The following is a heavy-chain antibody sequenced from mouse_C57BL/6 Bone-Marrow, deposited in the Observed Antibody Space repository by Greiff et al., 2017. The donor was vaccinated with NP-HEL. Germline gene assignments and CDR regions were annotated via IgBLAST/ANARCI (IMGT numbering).Heavy chain of an antibody. V-gene: IGHV1-9*01. D-gene: IGHD2-4*01. Sequence: VKLMESGAELMKPGASVKLSCKATGYTFTGYWIEWVKQRPGHGLEWIGEIVPGSGSTNYNEKFKGKATLTADTSSNTAYMQLSSLTTEDSAIYYCARGTSYDYDAWYFDVWGTGTTVTVSS. J-gene: IGHJ1*03. CDR2: IVPGSGST. CDR3: ARGTSYDYDAWYFDV. CDR1: GYTFTGYW.